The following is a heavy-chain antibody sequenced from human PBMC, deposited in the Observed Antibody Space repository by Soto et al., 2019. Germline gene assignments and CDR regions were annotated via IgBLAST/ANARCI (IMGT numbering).Heavy chain of an antibody. CDR3: ASLDCGGGSCYFDS. V-gene: IGHV4-34*01. D-gene: IGHD2-15*01. Sequence: SETLSLTCAVYGGSVSGNYWSWRRQPPGKGLEWIGEINHSGSTNYNPSLKSRVTISLDTSKNQFSLKLSSVTAADTGVYYCASLDCGGGSCYFDSWGQGTLVTVSS. CDR2: INHSGST. J-gene: IGHJ4*02. CDR1: GGSVSGNY.